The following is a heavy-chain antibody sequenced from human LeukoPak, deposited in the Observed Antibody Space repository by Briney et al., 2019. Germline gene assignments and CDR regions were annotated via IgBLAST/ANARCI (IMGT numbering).Heavy chain of an antibody. CDR3: VGSHDFWSGSGY. CDR2: IIPIFGTA. Sequence: ASVKVSCKASGGTFSSYAISWVRQAPGQGLEWMGGIIPIFGTANYAQKFQGRVTITADESTSTAYMELSSLRSEDTAVYYCVGSHDFWSGSGYWGQGTLVTVSS. CDR1: GGTFSSYA. D-gene: IGHD3-3*01. J-gene: IGHJ4*02. V-gene: IGHV1-69*01.